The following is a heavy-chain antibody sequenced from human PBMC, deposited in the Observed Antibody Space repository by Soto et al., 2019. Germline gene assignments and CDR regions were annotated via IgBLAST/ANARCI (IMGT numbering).Heavy chain of an antibody. Sequence: GASVKVSCKASGYTFTGYYIHWGRQAPEQGLEWVGWINPNSGVTNFAQKFQGRVSMTSDTSISTAYMELNRLTSDDTAVHYCARGRSTEYSSPLFDYWGQGTQVPVSS. CDR2: INPNSGVT. D-gene: IGHD6-6*01. V-gene: IGHV1-2*02. CDR1: GYTFTGYY. CDR3: ARGRSTEYSSPLFDY. J-gene: IGHJ4*02.